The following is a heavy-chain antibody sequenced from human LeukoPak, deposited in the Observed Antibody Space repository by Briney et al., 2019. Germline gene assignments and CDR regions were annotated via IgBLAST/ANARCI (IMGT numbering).Heavy chain of an antibody. Sequence: GGSLRLSCAASGFTFSSYVMTWVRQAPGKGLEWVSSISASGGTTYYAGSVKGRFIISRDNSKNTVYMQMNSLRAEDTAVYYCAKRKVATEYYFDYWGQGTLVTVSS. CDR2: ISASGGTT. D-gene: IGHD1-26*01. V-gene: IGHV3-23*01. J-gene: IGHJ4*02. CDR1: GFTFSSYV. CDR3: AKRKVATEYYFDY.